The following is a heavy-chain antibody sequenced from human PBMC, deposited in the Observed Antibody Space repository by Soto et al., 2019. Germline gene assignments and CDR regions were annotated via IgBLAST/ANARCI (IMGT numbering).Heavy chain of an antibody. CDR2: IYSGGST. D-gene: IGHD3-3*01. V-gene: IGHV3-53*04. J-gene: IGHJ4*02. CDR3: ASAMRDFWSGYYGGTTVEYYFDY. CDR1: GFTVSSNY. Sequence: EVQLVESGGGLVQPGGSLRLSCAASGFTVSSNYMGWVRQAPGKGLEWVSVIYSGGSTYYADSVKGRFTISRHNSKNTLYLQMNSLRAEGTAVYYCASAMRDFWSGYYGGTTVEYYFDYWGQGTLVTVSS.